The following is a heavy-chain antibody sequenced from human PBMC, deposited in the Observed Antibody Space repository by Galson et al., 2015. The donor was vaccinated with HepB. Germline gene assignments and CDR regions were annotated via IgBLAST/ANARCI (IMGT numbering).Heavy chain of an antibody. CDR2: INPNSGGT. V-gene: IGHV1-2*02. Sequence: SVKVSCKASGYTFTGYYMHWVRQAPGQGLEWMGWINPNSGGTNYAQKFQGRVTMTRDTSISTAYMELSRLRSDDTAVYYCARLLWGVTTFYFAYWGQGTLVTVSS. D-gene: IGHD4-11*01. J-gene: IGHJ4*02. CDR1: GYTFTGYY. CDR3: ARLLWGVTTFYFAY.